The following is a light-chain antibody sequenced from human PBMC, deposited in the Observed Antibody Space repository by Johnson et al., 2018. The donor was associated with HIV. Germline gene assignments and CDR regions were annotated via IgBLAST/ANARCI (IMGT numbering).Light chain of an antibody. CDR3: GTWDTSLSVGF. J-gene: IGLJ1*01. V-gene: IGLV1-51*01. CDR1: SSNIGNNY. Sequence: QSVLTQPPSVSAAPGQKVTISCSGSSSNIGNNYVSWYQQLPGTAPKLLIYDNNKRPSGISDRFSGSKSGTSATLGITGLQTGDEADFYCGTWDTSLSVGFFGTGTKVTVL. CDR2: DNN.